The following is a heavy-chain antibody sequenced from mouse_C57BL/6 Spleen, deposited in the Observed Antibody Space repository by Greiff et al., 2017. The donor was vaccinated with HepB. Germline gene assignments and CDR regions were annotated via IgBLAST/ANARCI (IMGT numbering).Heavy chain of an antibody. V-gene: IGHV1-64*01. CDR2: IHPNSGST. CDR1: GYTFTSYW. CDR3: ARWGYGSSYYFDY. Sequence: QVQLQQPGAELVKPGASVKLSCKASGYTFTSYWMHWVKQRPGQGLEWIGMIHPNSGSTNYNEKFKSKATLTVDKSSSTAYMQLSSLTSEDSAVYYCARWGYGSSYYFDYWGQGTTLTVSS. D-gene: IGHD1-1*01. J-gene: IGHJ2*01.